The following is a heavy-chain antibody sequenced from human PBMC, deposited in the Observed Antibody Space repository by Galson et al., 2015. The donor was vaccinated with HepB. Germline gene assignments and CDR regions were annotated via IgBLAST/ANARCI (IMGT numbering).Heavy chain of an antibody. D-gene: IGHD6-19*01. J-gene: IGHJ4*02. CDR1: GYPFTKYH. V-gene: IGHV1-46*01. CDR3: ARDSSDWSLDY. CDR2: DSFNGEST. Sequence: SVKVSCKASGYPFTKYHVHWVRQAPGQGLEWIGIDSFNGESTNYAQKFQGRLAMTRDTPTNTVYMELSSLTSEDTAIYFCARDSSDWSLDYWGQGTLVTVSS.